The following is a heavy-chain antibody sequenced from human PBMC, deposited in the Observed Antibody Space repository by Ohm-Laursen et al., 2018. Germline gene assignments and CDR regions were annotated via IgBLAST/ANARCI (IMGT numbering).Heavy chain of an antibody. Sequence: ASVKVSCEASGYTFTSYDIHWVRQATGQGLEWMGIINPSGGSTSYAQKFQGRVTMARDTSTSTVYMELSSLRSEDTAVYYCARDYYDSNLLDYWGQGTLVTVSS. V-gene: IGHV1-46*01. D-gene: IGHD3-22*01. J-gene: IGHJ4*02. CDR3: ARDYYDSNLLDY. CDR1: GYTFTSYD. CDR2: INPSGGST.